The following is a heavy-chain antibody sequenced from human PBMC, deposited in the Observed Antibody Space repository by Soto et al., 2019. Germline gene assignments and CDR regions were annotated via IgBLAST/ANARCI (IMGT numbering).Heavy chain of an antibody. CDR2: IMPFFGSG. J-gene: IGHJ4*02. CDR1: RGTFTNYA. CDR3: ARDRAGYYSHFVY. V-gene: IGHV1-69*01. D-gene: IGHD3-22*01. Sequence: QVYLVQSGAEVKKPGSSVKVSCKALRGTFTNYAFSWVGQAPGQGLEWMGGIMPFFGSGNYAQKFQGRINITADESTSSVYLELTSLRSEDTAVYYCARDRAGYYSHFVYWGQGTLVTVSS.